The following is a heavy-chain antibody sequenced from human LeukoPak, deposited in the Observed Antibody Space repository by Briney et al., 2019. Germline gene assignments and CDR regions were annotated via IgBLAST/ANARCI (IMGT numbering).Heavy chain of an antibody. J-gene: IGHJ4*02. CDR1: GYTFTSYG. D-gene: IGHD3-9*01. CDR3: ARSYYDILTGYYPFDY. V-gene: IGHV1-18*01. CDR2: ISAYNANT. Sequence: GASVKVSCKASGYTFTSYGISWVRQAPGQGLEWMGWISAYNANTNDAQKLQGRVTMTTDTSTSTAYMELRSLRSDDTAVYYCARSYYDILTGYYPFDYWGQGTLVTVSS.